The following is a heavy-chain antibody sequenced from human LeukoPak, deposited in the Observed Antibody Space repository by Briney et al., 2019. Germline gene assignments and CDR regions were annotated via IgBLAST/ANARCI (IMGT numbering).Heavy chain of an antibody. CDR1: GFTLSSYA. D-gene: IGHD3-22*01. CDR2: ISYDGSNT. J-gene: IGHJ5*02. Sequence: GESLTLSCAASGFTLSSYAMHWVRQAPGKGLEWVAVISYDGSNTYYADSVKGRFTISRDNSKNKLYLQMNRLRAEDTAVYYCARDRGITMIVVANWFDPWGQGTLVTVSS. CDR3: ARDRGITMIVVANWFDP. V-gene: IGHV3-30*04.